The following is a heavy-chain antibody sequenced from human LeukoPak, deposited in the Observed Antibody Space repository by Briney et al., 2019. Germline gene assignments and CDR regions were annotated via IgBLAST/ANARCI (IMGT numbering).Heavy chain of an antibody. V-gene: IGHV3-7*01. J-gene: IGHJ4*02. Sequence: GGSLRLSCAASGFTFSSYWMSWVRQAPGKGLEWVANIKQDGSEKYYVDSVKGRFTISRDNAKNSLYLQMNSLRAEDTAVYYCATTFIAYGDFVDYWGQGTLVTVSS. D-gene: IGHD4-17*01. CDR3: ATTFIAYGDFVDY. CDR2: IKQDGSEK. CDR1: GFTFSSYW.